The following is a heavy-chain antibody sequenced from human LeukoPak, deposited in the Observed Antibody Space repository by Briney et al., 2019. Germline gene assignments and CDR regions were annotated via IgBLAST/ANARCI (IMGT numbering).Heavy chain of an antibody. Sequence: SETLSLTCAVYGGSFSGYYWSWIRQPPGKGLEWIGEINHSGSTNYNPSLKSRVTISVDTSKNQFSLKLSSVTAADTAVYYCARRILWGSYRYNVGYYFDYWGQGTLVTVSS. V-gene: IGHV4-34*01. CDR3: ARRILWGSYRYNVGYYFDY. CDR2: INHSGST. D-gene: IGHD3-16*02. J-gene: IGHJ4*02. CDR1: GGSFSGYY.